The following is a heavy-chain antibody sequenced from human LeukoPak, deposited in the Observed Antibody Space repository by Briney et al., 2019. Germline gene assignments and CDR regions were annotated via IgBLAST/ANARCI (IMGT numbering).Heavy chain of an antibody. CDR2: ISASGGTT. V-gene: IGHV3-23*01. J-gene: IGHJ4*02. D-gene: IGHD3-22*01. Sequence: PGGSLRLSCAASGFTFSSYAMSWVRQAPGKGLEWVSGISASGGTTYYADSVKGRFTISRDNSKNTLYLQINSLRAEDTAVYYCAKGQSSSGLRNYFDYWGQGTLVTVSS. CDR3: AKGQSSSGLRNYFDY. CDR1: GFTFSSYA.